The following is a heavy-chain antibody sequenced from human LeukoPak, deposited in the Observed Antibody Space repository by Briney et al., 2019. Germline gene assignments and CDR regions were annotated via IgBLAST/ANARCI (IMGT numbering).Heavy chain of an antibody. CDR3: AKNKGPYHRYFDL. Sequence: SETLSLTCTVSGGSFSSNSYYWGWIRQPPGKGLEWIGSMYYSGSTYYNSSLKSRVAMSIDTAKNQFSLTLSSVTAADTAVYYCAKNKGPYHRYFDLWGRGTLVTVSS. V-gene: IGHV4-39*07. D-gene: IGHD2-2*01. CDR2: MYYSGST. J-gene: IGHJ2*01. CDR1: GGSFSSNSYY.